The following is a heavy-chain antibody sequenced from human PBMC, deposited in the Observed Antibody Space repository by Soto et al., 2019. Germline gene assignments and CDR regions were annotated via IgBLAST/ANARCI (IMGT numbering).Heavy chain of an antibody. CDR3: ARDPGYCSGGSCYGMDV. D-gene: IGHD2-15*01. Sequence: GGSLRLSCAASGFTFSSYDMHWVRQATGKGLEWVSAIGTAGDTYYPGSVKGRFTISRENAKNSLYLQMNSLRAEDTAVYYCARDPGYCSGGSCYGMDVWGQGTTVTVSS. CDR2: IGTAGDT. J-gene: IGHJ6*02. V-gene: IGHV3-13*01. CDR1: GFTFSSYD.